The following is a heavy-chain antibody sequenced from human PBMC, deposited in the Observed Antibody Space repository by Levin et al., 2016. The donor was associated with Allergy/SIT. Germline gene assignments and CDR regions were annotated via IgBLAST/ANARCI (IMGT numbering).Heavy chain of an antibody. CDR1: GFTFSSYD. J-gene: IGHJ6*02. Sequence: ETLSLTCAASGFTFSSYDMHWVRQATGKGLEWVSAIGTAGDTYYPGSVKGRFTISRENAKNSLYLQMNSLRAGDTAVYYCARDDYSSGWHPGSYYYYGMDVWGQGTTVTVSS. D-gene: IGHD6-19*01. CDR3: ARDDYSSGWHPGSYYYYGMDV. CDR2: IGTAGDT. V-gene: IGHV3-13*01.